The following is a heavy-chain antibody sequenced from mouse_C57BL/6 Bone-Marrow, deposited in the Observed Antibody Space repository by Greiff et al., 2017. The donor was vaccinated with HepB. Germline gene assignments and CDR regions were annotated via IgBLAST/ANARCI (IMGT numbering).Heavy chain of an antibody. Sequence: QVQLQQSGPELVKPGASVKISCKASGYSFTSYYIHWVKQRPGQGLAWIGWIYPGSGNTKYNEKFKGKATLTADTSSSTAYMQLSSLTSEDSAVYYCARLDYYYGHWGQGTTLTVSS. J-gene: IGHJ2*01. CDR1: GYSFTSYY. CDR3: ARLDYYYGH. V-gene: IGHV1-66*01. D-gene: IGHD1-1*01. CDR2: IYPGSGNT.